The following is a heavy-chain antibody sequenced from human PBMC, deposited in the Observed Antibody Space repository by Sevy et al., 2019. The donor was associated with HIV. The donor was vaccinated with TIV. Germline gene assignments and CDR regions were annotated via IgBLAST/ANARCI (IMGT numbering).Heavy chain of an antibody. CDR3: AGGSGRYNDAFDI. CDR2: ISSLSSYT. V-gene: IGHV3-11*06. D-gene: IGHD1-26*01. J-gene: IGHJ3*02. CDR1: GFTVSDNY. Sequence: GGSLRLSCAASGFTVSDNYMSWVRQAPGKGLEWVSYISSLSSYTNFAHSVKGRFTISRDNAKNSLYLQMKSLRAEDTAVYYCAGGSGRYNDAFDIWGQGTMVTVSS.